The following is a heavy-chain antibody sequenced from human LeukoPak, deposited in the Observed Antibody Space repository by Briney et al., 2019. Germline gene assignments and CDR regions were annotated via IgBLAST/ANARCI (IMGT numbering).Heavy chain of an antibody. CDR1: GFIFSRHA. V-gene: IGHV3-23*01. Sequence: SGGSLRLSCAASGFIFSRHAMSWVRQAPGEGLEWVSTTGLESVHTLCADSVQGRFTVSRDNSRNTLDLQMDNLRVDDTAVYYCAKGDDIGKHPTRAYYFDIWGQGTLVTVSS. J-gene: IGHJ4*02. CDR2: TGLESVHT. CDR3: AKGDDIGKHPTRAYYFDI. D-gene: IGHD5-24*01.